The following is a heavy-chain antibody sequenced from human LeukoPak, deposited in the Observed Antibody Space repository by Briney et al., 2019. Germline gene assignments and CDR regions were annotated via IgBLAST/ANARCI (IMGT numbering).Heavy chain of an antibody. CDR1: GYTFTSYD. CDR3: ARGTITMVRGVMDYYGMDV. J-gene: IGHJ6*04. Sequence: ASVKVSCKASGYTFTSYDINWVRQATGQGLEWMGWMNPNSGNTGYAQKFQGRVTMTRNTSISTAYMELSSLRSEDTAVYYCARGTITMVRGVMDYYGMDVWGKGTTVTVSS. D-gene: IGHD3-10*01. V-gene: IGHV1-8*01. CDR2: MNPNSGNT.